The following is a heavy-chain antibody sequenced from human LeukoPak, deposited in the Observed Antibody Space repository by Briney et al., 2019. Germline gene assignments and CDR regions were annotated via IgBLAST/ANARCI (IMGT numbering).Heavy chain of an antibody. CDR3: ARVRGLRGIMDY. CDR1: GYSISSTYY. V-gene: IGHV4-38-2*02. CDR2: IYHSGST. J-gene: IGHJ4*02. D-gene: IGHD3-10*01. Sequence: PSETLSLTCTVSGYSISSTYYWGWIRPPPGKGLGWVGSIYHSGSTYYNPSLKSRVTISVDTSKNQFSLKLTSVTAADTAVYYCARVRGLRGIMDYWGQGILVTVSS.